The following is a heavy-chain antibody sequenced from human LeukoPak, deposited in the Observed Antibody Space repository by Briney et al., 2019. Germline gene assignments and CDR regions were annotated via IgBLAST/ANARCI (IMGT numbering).Heavy chain of an antibody. D-gene: IGHD1-26*01. J-gene: IGHJ4*02. CDR3: ASSKWELGFDY. CDR1: GGSISSSSYY. V-gene: IGHV4-39*07. CDR2: IYYSGST. Sequence: SETLSLTCTVSGGSISSSSYYWGWIRQPPGKGLEWIGSIYYSGSTYYNPSLKSRVTISVDTSKNQFSLKLSSVTAADTAVHYCASSKWELGFDYWGQGTLVTVSS.